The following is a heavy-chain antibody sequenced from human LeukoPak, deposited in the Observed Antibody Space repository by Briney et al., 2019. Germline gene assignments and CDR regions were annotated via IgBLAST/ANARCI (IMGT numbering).Heavy chain of an antibody. Sequence: GGSLRLSCAASGFTVSSNYMSWVRQAPGKGLEWVSSISSSSSYIYYADSVKGRFTISRDNAKNSLYLQMNSLRAEDTAVYYCARDSAVINAFDIWGQGTMVTVSS. J-gene: IGHJ3*02. V-gene: IGHV3-21*01. D-gene: IGHD3-16*02. CDR1: GFTVSSNY. CDR2: ISSSSSYI. CDR3: ARDSAVINAFDI.